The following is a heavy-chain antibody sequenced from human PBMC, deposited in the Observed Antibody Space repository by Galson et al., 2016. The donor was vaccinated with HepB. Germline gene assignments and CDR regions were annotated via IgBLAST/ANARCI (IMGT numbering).Heavy chain of an antibody. CDR3: ARDDSGGWYGFHYGMDV. V-gene: IGHV4-59*01. J-gene: IGHJ6*02. CDR2: IYYSGRT. Sequence: TLSLTCTVSDASISGYYLSWIRQPPGKGLEWIGYIYYSGRTNYNSSLKSRVTISVDTSKNQFSLKLSSVTAADTAVYYCARDDSGGWYGFHYGMDVWGQGTTVTVSS. D-gene: IGHD6-19*01. CDR1: DASISGYY.